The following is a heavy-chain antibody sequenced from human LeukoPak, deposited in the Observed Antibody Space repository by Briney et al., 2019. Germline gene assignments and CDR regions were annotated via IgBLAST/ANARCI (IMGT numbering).Heavy chain of an antibody. V-gene: IGHV3-33*01. J-gene: IGHJ4*02. CDR2: IWYDGTNK. D-gene: IGHD3-22*01. CDR1: GFTFSSYG. Sequence: GRSLRLSCAASGFTFSSYGMHWVRQAPGKGREWVAVIWYDGTNKYYADSVKGRFTISRDNSKTTLYLQMNSLRAEDTAVYYCAREGPGDSSGYYLFDSWGQGTLVTVSS. CDR3: AREGPGDSSGYYLFDS.